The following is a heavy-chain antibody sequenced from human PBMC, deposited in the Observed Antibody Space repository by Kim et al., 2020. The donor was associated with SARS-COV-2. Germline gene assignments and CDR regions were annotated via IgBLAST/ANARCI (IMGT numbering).Heavy chain of an antibody. Sequence: GGSLRLSCATSGFSFDYSAMHWVRQAPGKGLEWVSGINDNSGRIGYADSVKGRFTISRDNAKKSLYLQMNSLRDEDTALYYCAKDRLTYVNWCDPWGQGT. J-gene: IGHJ5*02. CDR2: INDNSGRI. CDR1: GFSFDYSA. D-gene: IGHD3-10*02. CDR3: AKDRLTYVNWCDP. V-gene: IGHV3-9*01.